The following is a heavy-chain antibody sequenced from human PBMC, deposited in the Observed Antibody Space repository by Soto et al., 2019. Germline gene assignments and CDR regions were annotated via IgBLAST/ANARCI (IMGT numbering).Heavy chain of an antibody. CDR3: ARAGDYGDYVFDY. D-gene: IGHD4-17*01. V-gene: IGHV4-59*01. CDR1: GGSISSYY. Sequence: QVQLQESGPGLVKPSETLSLTCTVSGGSISSYYWSWIRQPPGKGLEWIGYIYYSGSTNYNPSLKRRVTLAVATSKSQFSLERSSVTAADTAVYYCARAGDYGDYVFDYWGQGTLVTVSS. CDR2: IYYSGST. J-gene: IGHJ4*02.